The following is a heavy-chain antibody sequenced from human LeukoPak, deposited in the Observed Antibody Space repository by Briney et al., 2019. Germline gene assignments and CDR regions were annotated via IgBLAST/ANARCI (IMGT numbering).Heavy chain of an antibody. Sequence: GGSLRLSCAASGFIVSSHYMSWVRQAPGKGLEWVSVIYSGGSTYYADSVRGRFTISRDKSKNTLYLQMNSLRPEDTAVYYCAREGHTYGKGMDVWGQGTTVTVFS. V-gene: IGHV3-53*05. J-gene: IGHJ6*02. CDR2: IYSGGST. CDR3: AREGHTYGKGMDV. D-gene: IGHD5-18*01. CDR1: GFIVSSHY.